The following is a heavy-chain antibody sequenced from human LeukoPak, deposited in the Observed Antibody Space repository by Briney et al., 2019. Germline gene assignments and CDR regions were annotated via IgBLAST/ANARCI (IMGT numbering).Heavy chain of an antibody. V-gene: IGHV4-59*01. Sequence: PSETLSLTCTVSGGSISSYYWSWIRQPPGKGLEWIGYIYYSGSTNYNPSLKSRVTISVYTSKNQFSLKLSSVTAADTAVYYCARIGHEDYYFDYWGQGTLVTVSS. CDR3: ARIGHEDYYFDY. CDR1: GGSISSYY. CDR2: IYYSGST. J-gene: IGHJ4*02.